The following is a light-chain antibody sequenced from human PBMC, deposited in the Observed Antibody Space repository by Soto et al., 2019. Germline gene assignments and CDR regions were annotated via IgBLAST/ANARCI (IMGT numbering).Light chain of an antibody. CDR2: TAS. CDR1: QSISSH. CDR3: QQSYSTPLT. J-gene: IGKJ3*01. V-gene: IGKV1-39*01. Sequence: DIRMTQSPSSLSASVGDTVTITCRASQSISSHLNWYQQKPGKAPNLLMYTASSLQSGVPSRFSGSGSGTDFTLTISSLQPEDFATYYCQQSYSTPLTFGPGTKVD.